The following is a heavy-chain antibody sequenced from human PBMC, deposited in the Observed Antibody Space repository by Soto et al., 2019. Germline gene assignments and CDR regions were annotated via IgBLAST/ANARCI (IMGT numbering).Heavy chain of an antibody. V-gene: IGHV3-74*01. D-gene: IGHD1-1*01. Sequence: EVQLVESGGGLLQPGGSLRLSCAASGFTFSMYWMHWVRQVPGKGPEWVSRINDDGSSTNYADSVKGRFTISRDNAKNSLYLQMIALRAEDTAVYYCARGPRSTSTGTGAFWGQGTLVTVSS. CDR3: ARGPRSTSTGTGAF. J-gene: IGHJ4*02. CDR1: GFTFSMYW. CDR2: INDDGSST.